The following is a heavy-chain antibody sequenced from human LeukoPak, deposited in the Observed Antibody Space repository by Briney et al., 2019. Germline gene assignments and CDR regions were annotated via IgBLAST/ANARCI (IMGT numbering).Heavy chain of an antibody. D-gene: IGHD3-22*01. CDR2: IKQDGSEK. Sequence: GGSLRLSCAASGFTFSSYWMSWVRQAPGKGLEWVANIKQDGSEKYYVDSVKGRFTTSRDNAKNSLYLQMNSLRAEDTAVYYCARATRITMIVVVISPPYYFDYWGQGTLVTVSS. V-gene: IGHV3-7*01. CDR1: GFTFSSYW. CDR3: ARATRITMIVVVISPPYYFDY. J-gene: IGHJ4*02.